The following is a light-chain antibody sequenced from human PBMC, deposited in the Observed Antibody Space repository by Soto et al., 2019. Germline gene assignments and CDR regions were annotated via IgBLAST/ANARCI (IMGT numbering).Light chain of an antibody. Sequence: DIQMTQSPSSLSASVGARVTITCQASQDISNYLNWYRQKPGKAPQLLIYDASNLVTGVPSRFSESGSGTDFTFTISSLQPEDVATYYCQQYDNLPLTFGGGTKVESK. V-gene: IGKV1-33*01. CDR2: DAS. CDR3: QQYDNLPLT. J-gene: IGKJ4*01. CDR1: QDISNY.